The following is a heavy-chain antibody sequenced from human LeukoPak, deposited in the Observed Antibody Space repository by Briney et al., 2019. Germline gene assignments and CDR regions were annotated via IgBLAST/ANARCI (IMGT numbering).Heavy chain of an antibody. CDR2: ISSSSNYV. J-gene: IGHJ4*02. CDR3: ARGDGAFDY. D-gene: IGHD3-16*01. V-gene: IGHV3-21*01. Sequence: GGSLRLSCVASGFSFSSYSMNWVRQAPGKGLEWVSSISSSSNYVYYADSVKGRFTISRDNAKNSLYLQMNSLRAEDTAVYYCARGDGAFDYWGQGTPVTVSS. CDR1: GFSFSSYS.